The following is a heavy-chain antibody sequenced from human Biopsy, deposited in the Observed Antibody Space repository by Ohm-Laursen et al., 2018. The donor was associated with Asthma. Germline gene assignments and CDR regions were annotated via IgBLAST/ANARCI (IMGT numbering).Heavy chain of an antibody. CDR2: ISSSGAST. Sequence: SLRLSCAASGFTFSDYWMSWVRQVPGKGLEWVSSISSSGASTYYADSVKGRFTISRDNSKNTLSLQMNSLTAEDTAVYYCAREGVAGTHIEDWGQGTLVTVSS. V-gene: IGHV3-23*01. CDR1: GFTFSDYW. CDR3: AREGVAGTHIED. D-gene: IGHD6-19*01. J-gene: IGHJ4*02.